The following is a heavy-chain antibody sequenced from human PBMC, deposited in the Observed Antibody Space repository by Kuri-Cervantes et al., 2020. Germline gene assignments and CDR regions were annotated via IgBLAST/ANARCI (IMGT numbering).Heavy chain of an antibody. Sequence: ESLKISCAASGFTFSSFAMSWVRQAPGKGLEWIGEINHSGSTNYNPSLKSRVTISVDTSKKQFSLKVNSVTAADTAVYYCAKDQGLHTAAAYWGQGTLVTVSS. V-gene: IGHV4-34*08. CDR3: AKDQGLHTAAAY. J-gene: IGHJ4*02. CDR2: INHSGST. CDR1: GFTFSSFA. D-gene: IGHD2-2*01.